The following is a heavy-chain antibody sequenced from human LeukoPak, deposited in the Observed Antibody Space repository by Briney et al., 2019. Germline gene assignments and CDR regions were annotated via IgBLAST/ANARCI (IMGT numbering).Heavy chain of an antibody. Sequence: SETLSLTCGVYGGSFSGYYWNWIRQPPGKGLEWIGYISYTGSTTYNSSLKSRVTISLDTSQNQFSLKLTSVTPADTAVYYCARTAKYYYGSETYYFFDYWGQGTLVTVSS. D-gene: IGHD3-10*01. CDR2: ISYTGST. CDR3: ARTAKYYYGSETYYFFDY. V-gene: IGHV4-59*01. CDR1: GGSFSGYY. J-gene: IGHJ4*02.